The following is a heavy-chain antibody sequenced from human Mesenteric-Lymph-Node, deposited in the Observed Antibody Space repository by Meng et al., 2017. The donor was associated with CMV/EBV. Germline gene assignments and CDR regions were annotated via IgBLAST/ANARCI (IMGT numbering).Heavy chain of an antibody. J-gene: IGHJ6*02. CDR3: TTASVAGQVYYYSGMDV. Sequence: GESLKISCAASGFTFSNSWMSWVRQVPGQGLKWVGRIRSKADGGTTDYAAPEKGKFTISRDDPENTLYLHMNSLRTDDTGVYNYTTASVAGQVYYYSGMDVWGQGTTVTVSS. V-gene: IGHV3-15*01. CDR1: GFTFSNSW. D-gene: IGHD6-19*01. CDR2: IRSKADGGTT.